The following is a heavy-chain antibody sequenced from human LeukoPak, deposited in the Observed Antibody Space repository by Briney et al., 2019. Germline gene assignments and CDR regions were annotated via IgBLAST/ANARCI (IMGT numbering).Heavy chain of an antibody. J-gene: IGHJ6*02. CDR3: ARAAAMVLYGMDV. CDR1: GGSITSGSYY. D-gene: IGHD3-10*01. Sequence: PSETLSLTCTVSGGSITSGSYYWSWIRQPAGKGLEWIGRIYTSGSTNYNPSLKSRVTISVDTSKNQFSLKLTSVTAADTAVYYCARAAAMVLYGMDVWGQGTTVTVSS. CDR2: IYTSGST. V-gene: IGHV4-61*02.